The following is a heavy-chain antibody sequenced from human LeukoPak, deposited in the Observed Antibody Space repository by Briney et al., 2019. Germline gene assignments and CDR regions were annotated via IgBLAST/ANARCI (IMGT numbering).Heavy chain of an antibody. D-gene: IGHD5-24*01. CDR3: AKEGGLQSLPYTWFDP. Sequence: PGGSLRLSCAASGFTFNIYNMNWVRQAPEKGLEWVSSISGFAGSIYYADSVKGRFTISRDNSKNTLYLLMTSLRAEDTALYYCAKEGGLQSLPYTWFDPWGQGTLVTVST. CDR2: ISGFAGSI. V-gene: IGHV3-23*01. J-gene: IGHJ5*02. CDR1: GFTFNIYN.